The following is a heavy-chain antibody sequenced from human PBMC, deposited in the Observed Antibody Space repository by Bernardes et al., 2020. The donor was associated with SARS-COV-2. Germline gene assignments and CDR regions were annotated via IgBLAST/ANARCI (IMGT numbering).Heavy chain of an antibody. D-gene: IGHD2-15*01. J-gene: IGHJ4*02. CDR2: VYGSSGTI. Sequence: GGSLSHSRAGASLSVCRVAMAWVRPTPRDGLEIGAGVYGSSGTIFYGSSVRGRFTISKDRSNNIVFLHMDSLTAADTAIYYCARLRPGRILWDYWGQGTLVTVSS. V-gene: IGHV3-23*05. CDR3: ARLRPGRILWDY. CDR1: SLSVCRVA.